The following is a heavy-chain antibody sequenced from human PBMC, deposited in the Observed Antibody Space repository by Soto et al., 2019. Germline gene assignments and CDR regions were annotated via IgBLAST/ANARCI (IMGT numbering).Heavy chain of an antibody. CDR2: INPSGGST. J-gene: IGHJ5*02. V-gene: IGHV1-46*01. Sequence: GASVKVSCKASGYTFTSYYMHWVRQAPGQGLEWMGIINPSGGSTSYAQKFQGRVTMTRDTSTSTVYMELSSLRSEDTAVYYCARDPSDRLHAGFGWFDPWGQGTLVTVSS. CDR3: ARDPSDRLHAGFGWFDP. CDR1: GYTFTSYY. D-gene: IGHD4-4*01.